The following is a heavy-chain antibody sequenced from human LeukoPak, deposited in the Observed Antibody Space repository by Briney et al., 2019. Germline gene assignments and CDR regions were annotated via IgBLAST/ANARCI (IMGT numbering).Heavy chain of an antibody. CDR2: INHXGNVX. V-gene: IGHV3-7*03. CDR3: ARGGGLDV. CDR1: GFTFSSYW. J-gene: IGHJ6*02. Sequence: GGSLRLSCAASGFTFSSYWMNWARQAPGKGLEWVASINHXGNVXXXVXSVKGRFTISRDNAKNSLYLQMSNLRAEDTAVYFCARGGGLDVWGQGATVTVSS. D-gene: IGHD3-16*01.